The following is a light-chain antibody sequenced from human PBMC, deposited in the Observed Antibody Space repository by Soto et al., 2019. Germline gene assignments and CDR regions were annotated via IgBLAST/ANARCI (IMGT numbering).Light chain of an antibody. CDR3: QQAYSFPIT. J-gene: IGKJ5*01. CDR2: AAS. V-gene: IGKV1-12*01. Sequence: DIQMTQSPSSLSASVGDRVTINCPASQDISNYLNWYQQKPGRAPELLIHAASSLQSGVPSRFSGSGSGTDFTLTINSLQPEDFATYYCQQAYSFPITFGQGTRLEIK. CDR1: QDISNY.